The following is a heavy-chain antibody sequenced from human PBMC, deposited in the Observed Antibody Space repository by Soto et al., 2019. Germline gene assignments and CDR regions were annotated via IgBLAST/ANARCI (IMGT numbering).Heavy chain of an antibody. CDR1: GYSFTSYW. V-gene: IGHV5-51*01. Sequence: GDSLKISCKGSGYSFTSYWIGWVRQMPGKDLEWMGIIYPGDSDTRYSPSFQGQVTISADKSISTAYLQWSSLKASDTAMYYCARLPIVVASYYFDYWGQGTLVTVSS. CDR3: ARLPIVVASYYFDY. J-gene: IGHJ4*02. D-gene: IGHD3-22*01. CDR2: IYPGDSDT.